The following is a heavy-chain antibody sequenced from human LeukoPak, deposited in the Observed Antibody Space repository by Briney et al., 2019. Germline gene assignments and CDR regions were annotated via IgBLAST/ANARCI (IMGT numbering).Heavy chain of an antibody. CDR2: INHSGST. V-gene: IGHV4-34*01. CDR1: GGSFSGYY. D-gene: IGHD6-13*01. Sequence: SETLSLTCAVYGGSFSGYYWSWIRQPPGKGLEWIGEINHSGSTNYNPSLKSRVTISVDTSKNQFSLKRSSVTAADTAVYYCASMRQQLPRYYYYGMDVWGQGTTVTVSS. CDR3: ASMRQQLPRYYYYGMDV. J-gene: IGHJ6*02.